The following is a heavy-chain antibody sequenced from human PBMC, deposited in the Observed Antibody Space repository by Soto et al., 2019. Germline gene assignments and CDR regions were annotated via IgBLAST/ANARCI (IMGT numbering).Heavy chain of an antibody. CDR2: ISGSGGST. Sequence: EVQLLEAGGGLVQPGGSLRLSCAASGFTFSSYAMSWVRQAPGKGLEWVSAISGSGGSTYYADSVKGRFTISRDNSKNPLYLQMNSLGAEDTAVYYCGGGLLGWGAFDIWGQGTMVTVSS. CDR1: GFTFSSYA. CDR3: GGGLLGWGAFDI. D-gene: IGHD3-16*01. V-gene: IGHV3-23*01. J-gene: IGHJ3*02.